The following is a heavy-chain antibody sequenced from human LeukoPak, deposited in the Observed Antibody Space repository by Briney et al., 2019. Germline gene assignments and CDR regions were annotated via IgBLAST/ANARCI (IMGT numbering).Heavy chain of an antibody. J-gene: IGHJ5*02. CDR2: ISGSGGST. D-gene: IGHD3-10*01. V-gene: IGHV3-23*01. CDR1: GFTFSSYA. CDR3: ARVVITMVRGVIPGWFDP. Sequence: GGSLRLSCAASGFTFSSYAMSWVRQAPGKGLEWVSAISGSGGSTYYADSVKGRFTISRDNSKNTLYLQMNSLRAEDTAVYYCARVVITMVRGVIPGWFDPWGQGTLVTVSS.